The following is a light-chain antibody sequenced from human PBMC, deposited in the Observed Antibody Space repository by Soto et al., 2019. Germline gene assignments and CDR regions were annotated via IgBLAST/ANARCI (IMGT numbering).Light chain of an antibody. CDR2: AAS. Sequence: DIQLTQSPSFLSASVGDRVTITCRASQGISSYLAWYQQKPGKVPKLLIYAASTLQSGVPSRFSGSGSGTEFTLTISSLQPEDFATYYCQQINTYPITFGQGTRLEIK. CDR1: QGISSY. V-gene: IGKV1-9*01. CDR3: QQINTYPIT. J-gene: IGKJ5*01.